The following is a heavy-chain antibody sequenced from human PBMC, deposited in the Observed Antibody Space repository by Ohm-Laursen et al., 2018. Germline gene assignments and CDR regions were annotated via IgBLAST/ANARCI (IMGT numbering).Heavy chain of an antibody. V-gene: IGHV1-2*02. CDR3: AKAQLLAVDAFNF. D-gene: IGHD4-17*01. Sequence: ASVKVSCKASGYTFTGYYMHWVRQAPGQGLEWMGWINPNSGGTNYAQKFQGRVTMTRDTSISTAYMELSSLTSDDTALYFCAKAQLLAVDAFNFWGQGTMVTVSS. CDR2: INPNSGGT. J-gene: IGHJ3*01. CDR1: GYTFTGYY.